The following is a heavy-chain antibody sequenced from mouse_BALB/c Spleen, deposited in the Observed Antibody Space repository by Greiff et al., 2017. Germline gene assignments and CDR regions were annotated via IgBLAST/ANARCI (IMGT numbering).Heavy chain of an antibody. CDR3: ARGGNGYAMDY. CDR2: ISYSGST. CDR1: GYSITSDYA. V-gene: IGHV3-2*02. Sequence: EVKLQESGPGLVKPSQSLSLTCTVTGYSITSDYAWNWIRQFPGNKLEWMGYISYSGSTSYNPSLKSRISITRDTSKNQFFLQLNSVTTEDTATYYCARGGNGYAMDYWGQGTSVTVSS. J-gene: IGHJ4*01.